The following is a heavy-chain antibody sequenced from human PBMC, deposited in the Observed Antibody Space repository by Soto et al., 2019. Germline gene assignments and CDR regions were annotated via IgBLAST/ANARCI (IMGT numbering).Heavy chain of an antibody. CDR3: ARAPPGRVVVATAIDY. D-gene: IGHD2-15*01. V-gene: IGHV4-34*01. CDR1: GGSFSGYY. Sequence: SETLSLTCAVYGGSFSGYYWSWIRQPPGKGLEWIGEINHSGSTNYNPSLKSRVTISVDTSKNQFSLELSSVSAADTAAYYCARAPPGRVVVATAIDYWGQGTLVTVSS. CDR2: INHSGST. J-gene: IGHJ4*02.